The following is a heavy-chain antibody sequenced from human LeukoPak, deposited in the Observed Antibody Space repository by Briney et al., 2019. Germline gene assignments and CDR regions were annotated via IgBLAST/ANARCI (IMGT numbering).Heavy chain of an antibody. J-gene: IGHJ5*02. CDR2: ISTDGVNT. Sequence: SGGSLRLSCAASGFTFRNHAMNWVRQTPGKGLEWDSSISTDGVNTYYADSVKGRFTISRDTSKDALYLQMNSLSAEDTAVYYCARXTKYTTGWCNWFDPWGQGTLVTVSS. V-gene: IGHV3-23*01. CDR1: GFTFRNHA. D-gene: IGHD6-19*01. CDR3: ARXTKYTTGWCNWFDP.